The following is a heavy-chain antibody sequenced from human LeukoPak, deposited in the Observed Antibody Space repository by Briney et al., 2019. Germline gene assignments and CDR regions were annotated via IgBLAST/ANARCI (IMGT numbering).Heavy chain of an antibody. Sequence: GSLRLSCAASGFTFSSYSMNWVRQAPGKGLEWVSSISSSSSYIYYADSVKGRFTISRDNAKNSLYLQMNSLRAEDTAVYYCARDWGGSSGYYYSYYYYGMDVWGQGTTVTVSS. CDR1: GFTFSSYS. CDR3: ARDWGGSSGYYYSYYYYGMDV. CDR2: ISSSSSYI. J-gene: IGHJ6*02. V-gene: IGHV3-21*01. D-gene: IGHD3-22*01.